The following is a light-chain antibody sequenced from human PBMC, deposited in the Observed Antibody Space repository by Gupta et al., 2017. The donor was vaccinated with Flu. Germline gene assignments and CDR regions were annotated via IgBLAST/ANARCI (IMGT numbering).Light chain of an antibody. CDR3: QHHNNWPYT. CDR1: QSVSRY. Sequence: EIVLTQSPAPLSLSPGERATLSCRASQSVSRYLGWYQQKPGQAPRLLIYDASNRATGIPARFSGGGSGTDFTLTISSLEPEDFAVYYCQHHNNWPYTFGQGTKLEIK. CDR2: DAS. V-gene: IGKV3-11*01. J-gene: IGKJ2*01.